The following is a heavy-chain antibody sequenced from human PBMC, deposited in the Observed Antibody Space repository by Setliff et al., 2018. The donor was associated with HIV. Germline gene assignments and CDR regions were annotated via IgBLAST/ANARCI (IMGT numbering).Heavy chain of an antibody. J-gene: IGHJ4*02. CDR3: AVPITRTDYEGLDY. CDR1: GYTFTAHF. V-gene: IGHV1-2*06. D-gene: IGHD4-17*01. Sequence: ASVKVSCKASGYTFTAHFLHWVRQAPGQGLEWMGRINPNSGAADYAQNFQGRVTMTRATSMSTAYMEVSDLRSNDTATYYCAVPITRTDYEGLDYWGQGTLVTVSS. CDR2: INPNSGAA.